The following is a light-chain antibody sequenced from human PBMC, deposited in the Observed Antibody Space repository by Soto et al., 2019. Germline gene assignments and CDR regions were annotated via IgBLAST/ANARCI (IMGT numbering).Light chain of an antibody. CDR1: QTISSW. CDR3: QQYNTFPST. CDR2: KAS. Sequence: DIQMTQSPSTLSASVGDRVTITCRASQTISSWLAWYKQTPGKAPKLLIYKASSLETGVPSRFSGSGSGTEFTLTTSSLQPDDFATYYCQQYNTFPSTFGQGTKLEIK. V-gene: IGKV1-5*03. J-gene: IGKJ2*01.